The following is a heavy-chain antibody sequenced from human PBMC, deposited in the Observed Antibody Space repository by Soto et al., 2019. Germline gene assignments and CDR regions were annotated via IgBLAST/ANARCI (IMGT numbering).Heavy chain of an antibody. CDR2: IIPISGTT. Sequence: QVQLVQSGAEVKKPGSSVKVSCKASGGTFSTHAIIWVRQASGHGLEWMGGIIPISGTTYYTQKFQGRVTITADEPTSTAFMELSSLKSEDTAVFYCARGYCSGGNCYSGMDVWGQGTMVTVSS. CDR1: GGTFSTHA. V-gene: IGHV1-69*01. CDR3: ARGYCSGGNCYSGMDV. J-gene: IGHJ6*02. D-gene: IGHD2-15*01.